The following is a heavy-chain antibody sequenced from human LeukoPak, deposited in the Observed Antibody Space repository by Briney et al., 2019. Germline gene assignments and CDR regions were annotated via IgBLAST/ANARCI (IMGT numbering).Heavy chain of an antibody. CDR3: ARASVHSYWYFDL. J-gene: IGHJ2*01. CDR2: IYHSGST. Sequence: IPSQTLSLTCAVSGGSINSGGYSWIWIRQPPGKGLEWIGYIYHSGSTYYNPSLKSRVTISIDRSKNQFSLKLNSVTAADTAVYYCARASVHSYWYFDLWGRGTLVTVSS. CDR1: GGSINSGGYS. V-gene: IGHV4-30-2*01.